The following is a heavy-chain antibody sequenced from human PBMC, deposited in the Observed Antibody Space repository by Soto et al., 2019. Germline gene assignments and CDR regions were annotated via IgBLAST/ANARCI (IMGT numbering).Heavy chain of an antibody. Sequence: QLHLVQSGAVVKKPGASVTVSCSASGYPVTAYYMHWVRQAPGRGLEWMGGINPATGAAKYTQTFQGGVTLTQETSTSTVFLELGGLTSEDTAVFYCARGGGVGVAGSAAFDMWGQGTLVTVSS. V-gene: IGHV1-2*02. CDR3: ARGGGVGVAGSAAFDM. CDR2: INPATGAA. J-gene: IGHJ3*02. D-gene: IGHD3-3*01. CDR1: GYPVTAYY.